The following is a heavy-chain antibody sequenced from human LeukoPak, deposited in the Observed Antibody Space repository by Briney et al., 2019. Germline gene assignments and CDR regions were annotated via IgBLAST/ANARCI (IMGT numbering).Heavy chain of an antibody. D-gene: IGHD3-10*01. Sequence: ASVKVSCKASGGTFSSYAISWVRQAPGQGLEWMGRIIPIFGTANYAQKFHGRVTITTDESTSTAYMELSSLRSEDTAVYYCARYYYGSGSSPWYWGQGTLVTVSS. CDR3: ARYYYGSGSSPWY. V-gene: IGHV1-69*05. J-gene: IGHJ4*02. CDR1: GGTFSSYA. CDR2: IIPIFGTA.